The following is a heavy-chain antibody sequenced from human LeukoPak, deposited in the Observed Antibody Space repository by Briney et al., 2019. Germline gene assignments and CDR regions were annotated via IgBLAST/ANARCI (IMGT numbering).Heavy chain of an antibody. V-gene: IGHV3-23*01. J-gene: IGHJ4*02. CDR2: ISGSGGST. CDR1: GFTVSSNY. Sequence: PGGSLRLSCAASGFTVSSNYMSWVRQAPGKGLEWVSAISGSGGSTYYADSVKGRFTISRDNSKNTLYQQMNSLRAEDTAVYYCAKPRSGWSLWDYWGQGTLVTVSS. CDR3: AKPRSGWSLWDY. D-gene: IGHD6-19*01.